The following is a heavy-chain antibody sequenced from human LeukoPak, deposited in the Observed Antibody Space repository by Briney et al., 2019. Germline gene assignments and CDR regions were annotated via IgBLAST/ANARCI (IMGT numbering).Heavy chain of an antibody. CDR2: ISYDGSNK. J-gene: IGHJ6*02. CDR1: GFTFSSYA. CDR3: ARDPGKWDFWSGYLPEVYYYYGMDV. V-gene: IGHV3-30*04. Sequence: GGSLRLSCAASGFTFSSYAMHWVRQAPGKGLEWVAVISYDGSNKYYADSVKGRFTISRDNSKNTLYLQMNSLRAEDTAVYYCARDPGKWDFWSGYLPEVYYYYGMDVWGQGTTVTVSS. D-gene: IGHD3-3*01.